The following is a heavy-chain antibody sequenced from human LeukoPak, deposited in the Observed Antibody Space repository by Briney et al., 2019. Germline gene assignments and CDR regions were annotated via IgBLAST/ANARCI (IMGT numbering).Heavy chain of an antibody. D-gene: IGHD1-26*01. CDR1: GYTFTSYY. V-gene: IGHV1-46*01. CDR3: ARVLVRGSYYHPYFDY. CDR2: INPSGGST. Sequence: ASVKVSCKASGYTFTSYYMHWVRQDPGQGLEWMGIINPSGGSTSYAQKFQGRVTMTRDTSTSTVYMELSSLRSEDTAVYYCARVLVRGSYYHPYFDYWGQGTLVTVSS. J-gene: IGHJ4*02.